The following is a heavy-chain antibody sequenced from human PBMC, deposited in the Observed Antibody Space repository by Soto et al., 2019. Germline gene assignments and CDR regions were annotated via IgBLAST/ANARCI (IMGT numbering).Heavy chain of an antibody. J-gene: IGHJ4*02. CDR2: IWYDGSNK. CDR1: GFTFSSYG. D-gene: IGHD6-19*01. V-gene: IGHV3-33*01. CDR3: ARDSHVGSGWQLTADY. Sequence: PGGSLRLSCAASGFTFSSYGMHWVRQAPGKGLEWVAVIWYDGSNKYYAESVKGRFTISRDNSKNTLYLQMNSLRAEDTAVYYCARDSHVGSGWQLTADYWGQGTLVTRS.